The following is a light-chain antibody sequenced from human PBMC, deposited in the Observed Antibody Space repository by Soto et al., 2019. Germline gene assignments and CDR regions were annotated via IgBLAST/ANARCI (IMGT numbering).Light chain of an antibody. CDR3: PSYDSSLSGSV. J-gene: IGLJ3*02. CDR1: STNIGAPYD. CDR2: GNN. Sequence: QSVLTQPPSVSGAPGQRVTISCTGSSTNIGAPYDVHWYQQLPGTAPKLLIYGNNNRPSGVPDRFSGSKSGTSASLAITGLQAEDEADYYCPSYDSSLSGSVFGGGTKLTVL. V-gene: IGLV1-40*01.